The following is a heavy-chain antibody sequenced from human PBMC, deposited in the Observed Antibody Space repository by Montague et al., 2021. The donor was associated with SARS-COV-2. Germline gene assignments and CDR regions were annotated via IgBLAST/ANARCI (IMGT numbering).Heavy chain of an antibody. D-gene: IGHD4-23*01. V-gene: IGHV2-70*01. J-gene: IGHJ4*02. CDR3: ARSYGTTVVTRAFDY. CDR1: GFSLSTSGMC. CDR2: IDWDDDK. Sequence: VKPTQTLTLTCTFSGFSLSTSGMCVSWIRQPPGKALEWLTLIDWDDDKYCSTSLKTRLTISKDTSKNQVVLTMTNMDPVDTATYYCARSYGTTVVTRAFDYWGQGTLVTVSS.